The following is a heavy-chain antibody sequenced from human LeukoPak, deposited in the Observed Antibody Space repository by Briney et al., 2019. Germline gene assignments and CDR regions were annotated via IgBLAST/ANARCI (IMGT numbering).Heavy chain of an antibody. Sequence: ASVKVSCKASGFIFTTYGISWVRQAPGQGLEWMGWISPDNGNAHSAPKFQGRVTLTINTSTTTAYMELSSLRSDDTAVYYCARHYNSPVITWLDPWGQGTLVTVAS. V-gene: IGHV1-18*01. D-gene: IGHD3-22*01. CDR2: ISPDNGNA. CDR1: GFIFTTYG. CDR3: ARHYNSPVITWLDP. J-gene: IGHJ5*02.